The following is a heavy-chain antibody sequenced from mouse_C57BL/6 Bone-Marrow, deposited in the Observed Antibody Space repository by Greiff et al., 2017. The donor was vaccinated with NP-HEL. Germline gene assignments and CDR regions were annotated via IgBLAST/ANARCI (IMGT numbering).Heavy chain of an antibody. CDR3: ARGGRGILYYAMDY. CDR1: GYTFTSYG. J-gene: IGHJ4*01. CDR2: IYPRSGNT. Sequence: VQVVESGAELARPGASVKLSCKASGYTFTSYGISWVKQRTGQGLEWIGEIYPRSGNTYYNEKFKGKATLTADKSSSTAYMELRSLTSEDSAVYFCARGGRGILYYAMDYWGQGTSVTVSS. D-gene: IGHD2-14*01. V-gene: IGHV1-81*01.